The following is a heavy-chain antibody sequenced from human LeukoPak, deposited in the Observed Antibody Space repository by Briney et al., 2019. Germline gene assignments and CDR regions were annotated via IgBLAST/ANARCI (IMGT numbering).Heavy chain of an antibody. Sequence: SETLSLTCTVSGGSISSYYWGWIRQPPGKELEWIGYIYYSGGTNYNPSLKSRATISVDTSRNQFSLQLSSVTAADTAVYYCARDRSSGWRGLYDSWGQGTLVTVST. CDR1: GGSISSYY. CDR2: IYYSGGT. J-gene: IGHJ4*02. V-gene: IGHV4-59*01. D-gene: IGHD6-25*01. CDR3: ARDRSSGWRGLYDS.